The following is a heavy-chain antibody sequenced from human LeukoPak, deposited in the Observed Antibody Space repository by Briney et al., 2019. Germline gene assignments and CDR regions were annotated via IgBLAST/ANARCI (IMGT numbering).Heavy chain of an antibody. V-gene: IGHV4-61*01. D-gene: IGHD4-23*01. CDR1: GYSISSGYY. J-gene: IGHJ4*02. Sequence: SETLSLTCTVSGYSISSGYYWSWLQQPPGKGLEWIGYIYYSGSTNYNPSLKSRVTISVDTSKNQFSLKLSSVTAADTAVYYCARERDYGGNSVLDYWGQGTLVTVSS. CDR2: IYYSGST. CDR3: ARERDYGGNSVLDY.